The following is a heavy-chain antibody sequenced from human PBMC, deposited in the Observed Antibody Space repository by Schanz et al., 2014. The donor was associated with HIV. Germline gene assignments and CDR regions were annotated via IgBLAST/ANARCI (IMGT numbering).Heavy chain of an antibody. V-gene: IGHV3-23*01. J-gene: IGHJ6*02. CDR2: ISGSGAGT. Sequence: EVQLLESGGGLVQPGGSLRLSCAASGFTFSSYAMSWVRQAPGKGLEWVSTISGSGAGTYYADSVKGRFTISRDNSKTTLFLQMTSLRAEDTALYYCAKDMGGVVPAAPFYYYGMDVWGQGTTVTVSS. CDR1: GFTFSSYA. D-gene: IGHD2-2*01. CDR3: AKDMGGVVPAAPFYYYGMDV.